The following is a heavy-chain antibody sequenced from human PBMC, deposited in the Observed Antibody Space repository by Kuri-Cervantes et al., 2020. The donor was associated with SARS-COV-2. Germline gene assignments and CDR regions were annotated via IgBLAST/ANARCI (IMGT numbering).Heavy chain of an antibody. J-gene: IGHJ4*02. V-gene: IGHV1-18*04. Sequence: ASVKLSRKASGYTFNNYGISWVRQTPGQGLEWMGWISANNGNTNYAQKRQGRVTMSTDTSTSTAYMELKSLRSDDTAVYYCARDRDYYDSGGYWGQGTLVTVSS. CDR3: ARDRDYYDSGGY. D-gene: IGHD3-22*01. CDR2: ISANNGNT. CDR1: GYTFNNYG.